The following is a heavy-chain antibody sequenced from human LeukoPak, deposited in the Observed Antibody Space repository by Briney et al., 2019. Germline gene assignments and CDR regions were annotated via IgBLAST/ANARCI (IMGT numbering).Heavy chain of an antibody. CDR2: IIPIFGTA. V-gene: IGHV1-69*05. CDR3: ARDNGDGSTWRDPYYFDY. J-gene: IGHJ4*02. Sequence: GSSVKVSCKASGGTFSSYAISWVRQAPGQGLEWMGGIIPIFGTANYAQKFQGRVTITTDESTSTAYMELSSLRSEDTAVYYCARDNGDGSTWRDPYYFDYWGQGTLVTASS. D-gene: IGHD5-24*01. CDR1: GGTFSSYA.